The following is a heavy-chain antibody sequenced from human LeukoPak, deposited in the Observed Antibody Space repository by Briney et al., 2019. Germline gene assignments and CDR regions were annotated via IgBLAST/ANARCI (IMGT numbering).Heavy chain of an antibody. V-gene: IGHV1-46*01. CDR2: INPSGGST. CDR1: GYSFTSYY. D-gene: IGHD3-22*01. Sequence: ASVTVSFKASGYSFTSYYMHWVRQAPGQGLEWMGIINPSGGSTSYAQKIQGRVTMTTDTSTSTAYMDLRSLRSDDTAVYYCARDRHRRHYYDSSLHPPLDYWGQGTLVTVSS. J-gene: IGHJ4*02. CDR3: ARDRHRRHYYDSSLHPPLDY.